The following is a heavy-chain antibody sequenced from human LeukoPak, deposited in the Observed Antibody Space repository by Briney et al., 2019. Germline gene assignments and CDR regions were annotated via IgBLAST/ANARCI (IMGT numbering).Heavy chain of an antibody. J-gene: IGHJ4*01. D-gene: IGHD4-17*01. CDR2: IYYSGST. Sequence: SETLSLTCTVSGGSISSSSYYWGWIRQPPGKGLEWIGSIYYSGSTYYNPSLKSRVTISVDTSKNQFSLKLSSVTAADTAVYFCARHNYGDYLVFYYWGQEPWSLSPQ. V-gene: IGHV4-39*01. CDR1: GGSISSSSYY. CDR3: ARHNYGDYLVFYY.